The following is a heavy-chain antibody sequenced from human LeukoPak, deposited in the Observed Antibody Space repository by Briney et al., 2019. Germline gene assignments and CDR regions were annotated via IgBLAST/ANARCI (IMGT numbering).Heavy chain of an antibody. V-gene: IGHV3-66*01. CDR1: GFTVSTNS. CDR3: ARALKSDSDSANEYYEYFHH. D-gene: IGHD3-22*01. CDR2: IYDGGST. J-gene: IGHJ1*01. Sequence: GGSLRLSCAASGFTVSTNSMSWVRQAPGKGLEWVSVIYDGGSTYHTDSVKGRFSISRDNSKNTVCLQMNSLRAEDTAVYYCARALKSDSDSANEYYEYFHHWGQGTLVTVS.